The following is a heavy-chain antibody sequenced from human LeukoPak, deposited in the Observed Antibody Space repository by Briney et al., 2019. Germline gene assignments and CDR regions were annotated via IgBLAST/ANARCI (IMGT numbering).Heavy chain of an antibody. CDR3: ASSAGIAAADRYWYFDL. V-gene: IGHV1-2*02. CDR2: INPKSGDT. CDR1: GYTFTVYY. J-gene: IGHJ2*01. D-gene: IGHD6-13*01. Sequence: ASVKVSCKASGYTFTVYYMHWVRQAPGQGLEWMGWINPKSGDTNYAQKFQGRVTMTRDTSISIAYMDLSRLRSDDTAVYYCASSAGIAAADRYWYFDLWGRGTLVTVSS.